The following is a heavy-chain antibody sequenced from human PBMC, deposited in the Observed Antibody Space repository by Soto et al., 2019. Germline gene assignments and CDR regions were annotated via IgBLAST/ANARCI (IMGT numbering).Heavy chain of an antibody. CDR2: IYYSGST. Sequence: QVQLQESGPGLVKPSQTLSLTCTVSGGSISRGGYYWSWIRQHPGKGLEWLGYIYYSGSTYYNPSLTRLVTISVDTSKTQFSQKLSSVTPADTAVYYSAQDLAKNGMDDWGQGTTVAVSS. CDR3: AQDLAKNGMDD. V-gene: IGHV4-31*01. CDR1: GGSISRGGYY. J-gene: IGHJ6*02. D-gene: IGHD1-26*01.